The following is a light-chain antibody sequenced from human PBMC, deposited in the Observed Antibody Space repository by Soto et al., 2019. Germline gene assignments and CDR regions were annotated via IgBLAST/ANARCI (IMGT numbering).Light chain of an antibody. CDR1: TTDIDNCDS. CDR3: SLYSSNGSLI. CDR2: DVN. Sequence: QSALTQPPSVSGSPGQSVTIPCTATTTDIDNCDSISWYQQAPGTAPKLIIYDVNNRHSGAPDRFSGSTSGNTASLTISGLQAEYETDYFCSLYSSNGSLIFGPGTRSPS. J-gene: IGLJ1*01. V-gene: IGLV2-18*01.